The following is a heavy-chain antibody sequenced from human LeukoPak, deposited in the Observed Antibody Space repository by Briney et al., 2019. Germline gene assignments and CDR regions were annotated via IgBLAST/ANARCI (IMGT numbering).Heavy chain of an antibody. V-gene: IGHV4-34*01. Sequence: SETLSLTCAVYGGSFSGYYWSWIRQPPGKGLEWIGEINHSGSTNYNPSLKSRVTISVDTSKNQFSLKLSSVTAADTAVYYCARVLLRSGFDPWGQGTLVTVSS. J-gene: IGHJ5*02. CDR1: GGSFSGYY. D-gene: IGHD3-10*01. CDR3: ARVLLRSGFDP. CDR2: INHSGST.